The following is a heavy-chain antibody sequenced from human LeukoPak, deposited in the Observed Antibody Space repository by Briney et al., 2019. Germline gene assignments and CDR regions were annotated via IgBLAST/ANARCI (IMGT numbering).Heavy chain of an antibody. V-gene: IGHV4-34*01. D-gene: IGHD6-19*01. CDR1: GGSFSGYY. Sequence: KPSETLSLTCAVYGGSFSGYYWSWIRQPPGKGLEWIGEINHSGSTNYNPSLKSRVTISVDTSKNQFSLKLSSVTAADTAVYYCARLRYSSGPFDYWGQGTLVTVSS. CDR3: ARLRYSSGPFDY. J-gene: IGHJ4*02. CDR2: INHSGST.